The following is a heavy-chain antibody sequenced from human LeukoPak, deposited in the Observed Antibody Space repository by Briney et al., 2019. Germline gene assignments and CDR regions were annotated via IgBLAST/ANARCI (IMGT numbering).Heavy chain of an antibody. V-gene: IGHV4-59*08. J-gene: IGHJ4*02. D-gene: IGHD5-12*01. CDR3: ARHGYAAFDY. Sequence: PLETLSLTCTVSGGSISSYYWSWIRQPPGKGLEWIGYIYYSGSTNYNPSLKSRVTISVDTSKNQFSLKLSSVTAADTAVYYCARHGYAAFDYWGQGTLVTVSS. CDR1: GGSISSYY. CDR2: IYYSGST.